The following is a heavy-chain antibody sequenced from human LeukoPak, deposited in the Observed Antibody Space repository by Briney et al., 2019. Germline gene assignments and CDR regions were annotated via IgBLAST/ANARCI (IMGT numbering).Heavy chain of an antibody. CDR2: IYYSGST. CDR3: ARVVTGTTPHGMDV. V-gene: IGHV4-31*03. CDR1: GGSISSGGYY. J-gene: IGHJ6*02. Sequence: SETLSLTCIVSGGSISSGGYYWSWIRQHPGKGLEWIGYIYYSGSTYYNPSLKSRVTISVDTSKNQFSLKLSSVTAADTAVYYCARVVTGTTPHGMDVWGQGTTVTVSS. D-gene: IGHD1-7*01.